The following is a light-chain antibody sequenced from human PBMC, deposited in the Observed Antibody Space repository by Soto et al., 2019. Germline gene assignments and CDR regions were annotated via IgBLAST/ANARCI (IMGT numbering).Light chain of an antibody. V-gene: IGKV3-20*01. CDR3: QQYDASPIT. CDR1: QSITNN. J-gene: IGKJ5*01. Sequence: VMTQSPATLSVSPGERATLSCRASQSITNNLAWYQQKPGQAPRLLIYDASSRATGIPDRFSGSGSGTDFTLTITRLEPEDFAVYYGQQYDASPITFGQGTRLGIK. CDR2: DAS.